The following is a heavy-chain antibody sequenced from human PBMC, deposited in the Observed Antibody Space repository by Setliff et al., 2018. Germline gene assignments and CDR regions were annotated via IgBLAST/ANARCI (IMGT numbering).Heavy chain of an antibody. Sequence: PSETLSLTCTVSGDSMNDNHWTWMRQPPGKGLEWIGYIYTSGGTNYNPSLKSRVTISVDMTENQFSLILRSVVAADTAVYYCARGVSGVSWTPRYWGRGSL. CDR1: GDSMNDNH. CDR3: ARGVSGVSWTPRY. CDR2: IYTSGGT. D-gene: IGHD6-25*01. J-gene: IGHJ1*01. V-gene: IGHV4-4*08.